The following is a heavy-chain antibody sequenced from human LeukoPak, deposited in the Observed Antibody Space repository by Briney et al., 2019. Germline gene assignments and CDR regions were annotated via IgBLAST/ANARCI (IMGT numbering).Heavy chain of an antibody. V-gene: IGHV3-7*03. CDR3: ARVSGDFFDY. D-gene: IGHD3-3*01. CDR2: INHNGNVN. CDR1: GFTFSSYW. Sequence: GGSLRLSCAASGFTFSSYWMNWARQAPGKGLEWVASINHNGNVNYYVDSVKGRFTISRDNAKNSLYLQMSNLRAEDTAVYFCARVSGDFFDYWGQGTLVTVSS. J-gene: IGHJ4*02.